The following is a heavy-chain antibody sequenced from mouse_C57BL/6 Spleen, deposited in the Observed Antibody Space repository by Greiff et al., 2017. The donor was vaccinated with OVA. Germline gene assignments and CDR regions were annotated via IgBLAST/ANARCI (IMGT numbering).Heavy chain of an antibody. J-gene: IGHJ1*03. D-gene: IGHD3-3*01. Sequence: EVQLQESGGGLVKPGGSLKLSCAASGFTFSSYAMSWVRQTPEKRLEWVATISDGGSYTYYPDNVKGRFTISRDNAKNNLYLQMSHLKSEDTAMYYCARDLGGYFDVWGTGTTVTVSS. CDR2: ISDGGSYT. V-gene: IGHV5-4*01. CDR3: ARDLGGYFDV. CDR1: GFTFSSYA.